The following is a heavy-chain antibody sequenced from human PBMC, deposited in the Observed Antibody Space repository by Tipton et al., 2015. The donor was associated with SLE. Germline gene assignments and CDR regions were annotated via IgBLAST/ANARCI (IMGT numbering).Heavy chain of an antibody. CDR1: GFTFDDYA. J-gene: IGHJ6*02. D-gene: IGHD3-22*01. V-gene: IGHV3-9*01. CDR3: AKANFYDRSGYYAGMDA. Sequence: SLRLSCTASGFTFDDYAMHWVRHAPGKGLEWVAGIGWNSVATGYADSVKCRFTISRDNAKNSLYLQMTSLRAEDTALYYCAKANFYDRSGYYAGMDAWGQGTTVTVS. CDR2: IGWNSVAT.